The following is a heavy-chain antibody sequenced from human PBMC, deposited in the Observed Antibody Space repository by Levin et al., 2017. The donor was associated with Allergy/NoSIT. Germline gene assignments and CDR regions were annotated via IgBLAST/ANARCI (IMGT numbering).Heavy chain of an antibody. Sequence: PGGSLRLSCAASGFTFSSYGMHWVRQAPGKGLEWVAVISYDGSNKYYADSVKGRFTISRDNSKNTLYLQMNSLRAEDTAVYYCAKDKLAAAASSFDYWGQGTLVTVSS. CDR1: GFTFSSYG. D-gene: IGHD6-13*01. CDR2: ISYDGSNK. CDR3: AKDKLAAAASSFDY. J-gene: IGHJ4*02. V-gene: IGHV3-30*18.